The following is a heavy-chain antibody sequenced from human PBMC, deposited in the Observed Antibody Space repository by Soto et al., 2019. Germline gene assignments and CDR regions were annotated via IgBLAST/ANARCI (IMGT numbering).Heavy chain of an antibody. Sequence: GGSLRLSCAASGFTFSSYWMHWVRQAPGKGLVWVSRINSDGSSTSYADSVKGRFTISRDNAKNTLYLQMNSLRAEDTAVYYCARRPPKTYTYYYGMDVWGQGTTVTVSS. CDR2: INSDGSST. V-gene: IGHV3-74*01. CDR1: GFTFSSYW. CDR3: ARRPPKTYTYYYGMDV. J-gene: IGHJ6*02. D-gene: IGHD3-16*01.